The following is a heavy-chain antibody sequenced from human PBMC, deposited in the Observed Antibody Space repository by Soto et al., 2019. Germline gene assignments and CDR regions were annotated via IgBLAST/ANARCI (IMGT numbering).Heavy chain of an antibody. CDR1: GYTFTSYN. CDR3: AREDFYGSGSYSY. V-gene: IGHV1-8*01. Sequence: GASVKVSCKASGYTFTSYNINWVRQATGQGLEWMGWMNPDSGNTGFAQKFQGRVAMTRSTSTSTAYMKLSSLNSDDTAVYFCAREDFYGSGSYSYWGQGTLLTVSS. CDR2: MNPDSGNT. D-gene: IGHD3-10*01. J-gene: IGHJ4*02.